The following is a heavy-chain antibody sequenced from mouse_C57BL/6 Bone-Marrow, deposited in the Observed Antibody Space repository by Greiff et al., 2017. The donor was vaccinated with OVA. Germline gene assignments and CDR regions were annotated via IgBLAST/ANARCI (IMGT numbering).Heavy chain of an antibody. V-gene: IGHV1-81*01. D-gene: IGHD1-1*01. J-gene: IGHJ1*03. CDR1: GYTFTSYG. CDR3: ARRDYGSRYFDV. Sequence: VQLQQSGAELARPGASVKLSCKASGYTFTSYGISWVKQRTGQGLEWIGEIYPRSGNTYYNEKFKGKATLTADKSSSTAYMELRSLTSEDSAVYFCARRDYGSRYFDVWGTGTTVTVSS. CDR2: IYPRSGNT.